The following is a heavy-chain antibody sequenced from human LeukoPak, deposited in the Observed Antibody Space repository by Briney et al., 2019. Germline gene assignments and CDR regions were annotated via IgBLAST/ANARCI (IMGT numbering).Heavy chain of an antibody. V-gene: IGHV4-4*07. D-gene: IGHD3-3*01. CDR2: IYTSGST. Sequence: PSETLSLTCTVSGGSISSYYWSWIRQPAGKGLEWIGRIYTSGSTNYNPSLKSRVTMSVDTSKNQFSLKLSSVTAADTAVYYCARGLTYYDFWSGYYWDYYYYMDVWGKGTTVTVSS. J-gene: IGHJ6*03. CDR3: ARGLTYYDFWSGYYWDYYYYMDV. CDR1: GGSISSYY.